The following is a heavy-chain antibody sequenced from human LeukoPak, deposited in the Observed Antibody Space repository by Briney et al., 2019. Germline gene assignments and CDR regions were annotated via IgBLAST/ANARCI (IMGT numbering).Heavy chain of an antibody. D-gene: IGHD4-23*01. CDR3: ASIMGYGGNGGARY. CDR2: IIPIFGTA. CDR1: GGTFSSYA. J-gene: IGHJ4*02. V-gene: IGHV1-69*05. Sequence: SVKVSCKASGGTFSSYAISWVRQAPGQGLEWMGGIIPIFGTANYAQKFQGRVTITTDESTSTAYMELSSLRSEDTAVYYCASIMGYGGNGGARYWGQXTLVTVS.